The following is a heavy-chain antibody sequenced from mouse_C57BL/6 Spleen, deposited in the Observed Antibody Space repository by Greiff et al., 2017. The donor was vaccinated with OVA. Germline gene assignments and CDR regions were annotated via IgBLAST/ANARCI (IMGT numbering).Heavy chain of an antibody. CDR2: IDPSDSYT. D-gene: IGHD2-3*01. V-gene: IGHV1-69*01. CDR1: GYTFTSYW. CDR3: ARGDGGDY. J-gene: IGHJ2*01. Sequence: QVQLQQPGAELVMPGASVKLSCKASGYTFTSYWMHWVKQRPGQGLEWIGEIDPSDSYTNYNQKFKGKSTLTVDKSPSTAYMQLSSLTSVDSAVYYCARGDGGDYWGQGTTLTVSS.